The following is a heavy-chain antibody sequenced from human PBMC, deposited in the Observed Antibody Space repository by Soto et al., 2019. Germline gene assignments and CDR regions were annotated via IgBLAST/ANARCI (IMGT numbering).Heavy chain of an antibody. Sequence: GGSLRLSCAASGFTFDDYAMHWVRQAPGKGLEWVSAISGSGGSTYYADSVKGRFTISRDNSKNTLYLQMNSLRAEDTAVYYCAKDGPVIVVVSPDAFDIWGQGTMVTVSS. CDR3: AKDGPVIVVVSPDAFDI. J-gene: IGHJ3*02. V-gene: IGHV3-23*01. D-gene: IGHD2-21*01. CDR2: ISGSGGST. CDR1: GFTFDDYA.